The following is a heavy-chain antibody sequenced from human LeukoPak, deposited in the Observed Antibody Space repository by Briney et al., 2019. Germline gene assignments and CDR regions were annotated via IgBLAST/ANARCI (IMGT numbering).Heavy chain of an antibody. J-gene: IGHJ4*02. CDR2: IRYDGSNK. Sequence: GGSLRLSCAASGFTFSSYGMHWVRQAPGKGLEWVAFIRYDGSNKYYADSVKGRFTISRDNSKNTLYLQMNSLRAEDTAVYYCAKDRTSGCGPIDYWGQGTLVTVSS. V-gene: IGHV3-30*02. CDR3: AKDRTSGCGPIDY. D-gene: IGHD6-19*01. CDR1: GFTFSSYG.